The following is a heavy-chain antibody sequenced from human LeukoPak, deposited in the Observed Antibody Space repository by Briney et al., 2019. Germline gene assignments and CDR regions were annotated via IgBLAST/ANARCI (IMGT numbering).Heavy chain of an antibody. CDR3: ASYYYDSSGYPDY. CDR1: GGTFSSYA. V-gene: IGHV1-69*04. D-gene: IGHD3-22*01. J-gene: IGHJ4*02. Sequence: GSSVKVSCKASGGTFSSYAISWVRQAPGQGLEWVGRIIPILGIANYAQKFQGRVTITADKSTSTAYMELSSLRSEDTAVYYCASYYYDSSGYPDYWGQGTLVTVSS. CDR2: IIPILGIA.